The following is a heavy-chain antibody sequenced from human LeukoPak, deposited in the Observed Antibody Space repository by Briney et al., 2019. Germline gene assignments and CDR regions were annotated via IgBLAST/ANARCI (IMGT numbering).Heavy chain of an antibody. Sequence: ASVKVSCKASGYTFTSYDINWVRQATGQGLEWMGWMNPNSGNTGYAQKFQGRVTMTRNTSISTAYMELTSLRPEDTAVYYCARGAPGSYCSGGSCPYFDYWGQGTLATVSS. CDR2: MNPNSGNT. CDR1: GYTFTSYD. D-gene: IGHD2-15*01. V-gene: IGHV1-8*01. CDR3: ARGAPGSYCSGGSCPYFDY. J-gene: IGHJ4*02.